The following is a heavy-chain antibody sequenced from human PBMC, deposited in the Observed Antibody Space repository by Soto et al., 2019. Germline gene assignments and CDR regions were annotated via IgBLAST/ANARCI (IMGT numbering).Heavy chain of an antibody. J-gene: IGHJ6*02. CDR2: IWYDGSNK. CDR1: GFTFSSYG. Sequence: QVQLVESGGGVVQPGRSLRLSCAASGFTFSSYGMHWVRQAPGKGLEWVAVIWYDGSNKYYADSVKGRITISRDNYKNTLYLQMNSLRAEDTAVYYCAGGEYYYGSGSNDSYYYGMDVWGQGTTVTVSS. CDR3: AGGEYYYGSGSNDSYYYGMDV. D-gene: IGHD3-10*01. V-gene: IGHV3-33*01.